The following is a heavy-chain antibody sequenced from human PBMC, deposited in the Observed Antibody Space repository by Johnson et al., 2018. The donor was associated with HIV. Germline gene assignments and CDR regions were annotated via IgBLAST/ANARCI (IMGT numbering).Heavy chain of an antibody. Sequence: VQLVESGGGVVQPGGSLRLSCAASGFTFSSYDMHWVRQVTRKGLEWVSAIGTAGDTYYPGSVKGRFTISRENAKDSLYLQMNSLRAGDTAVYYCARIAARSAFDIWGQETMVIVSS. D-gene: IGHD6-13*01. V-gene: IGHV3-13*01. J-gene: IGHJ3*02. CDR3: ARIAARSAFDI. CDR2: IGTAGDT. CDR1: GFTFSSYD.